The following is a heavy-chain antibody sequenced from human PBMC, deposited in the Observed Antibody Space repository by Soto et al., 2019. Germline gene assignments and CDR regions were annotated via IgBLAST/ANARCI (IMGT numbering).Heavy chain of an antibody. CDR2: ISYDGSSQ. J-gene: IGHJ5*02. CDR1: VRSFTRNV. V-gene: IGHV3-33*05. D-gene: IGHD6-13*01. CDR3: VRDVASADIAASSNCLGP. Sequence: SHRLASGQAVRSFTRNVMQGVRRVPGKRWEWVAVISYDGSSQHYADSVQGRFTISRDNPKNTLYWQMNSLRAEDTAVCFGVRDVASADIAASSNCLGPWGQGAL.